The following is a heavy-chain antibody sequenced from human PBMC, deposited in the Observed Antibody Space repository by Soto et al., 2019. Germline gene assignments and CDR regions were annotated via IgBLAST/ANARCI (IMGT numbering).Heavy chain of an antibody. Sequence: QLQLQESGPGLVKPSETLSLTCSVSDDSINSDKYYWGWIRQPPGKGREWIGSIYYRGNAYYNPSRQTRVTIALDKSKSQYPLKLNSVTAADSAVYFCARREGLATISYYFDFWGPGALVTVSS. J-gene: IGHJ4*02. CDR1: DDSINSDKYY. V-gene: IGHV4-39*01. CDR2: IYYRGNA. D-gene: IGHD5-12*01. CDR3: ARREGLATISYYFDF.